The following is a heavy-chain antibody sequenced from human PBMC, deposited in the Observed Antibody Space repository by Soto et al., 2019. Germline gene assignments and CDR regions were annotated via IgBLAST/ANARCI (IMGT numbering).Heavy chain of an antibody. V-gene: IGHV3-33*08. CDR3: ARADCTGAYCYSWPFNYGVDV. D-gene: IGHD2-15*01. J-gene: IGHJ6*02. CDR2: IWYDGSNK. Sequence: QVQLVESGGGVVQPGGSLRLSCTTSGFTFNTYGMHWVRQAPGKGLEWVAIIWYDGSNKYYVDSVKGRFTISRDNSRNTLYLQMNSLGGEDTALYYCARADCTGAYCYSWPFNYGVDVWGQGTTVTVSS. CDR1: GFTFNTYG.